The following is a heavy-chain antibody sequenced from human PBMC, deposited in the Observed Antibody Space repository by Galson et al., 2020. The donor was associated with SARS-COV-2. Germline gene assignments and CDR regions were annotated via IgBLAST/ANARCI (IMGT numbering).Heavy chain of an antibody. Sequence: SETLSLTCTVSGGSISSHYWSWIRQPPGKGLEWIGYIYYSGSTNYTPSLKSRVTISVDTSKNQFSLKLSSVTAADTAVYYCARDRRSQWPDELYYYYYYMDVWGKGTTVTVSS. CDR3: ARDRRSQWPDELYYYYYYMDV. CDR2: IYYSGST. CDR1: GGSISSHY. J-gene: IGHJ6*03. V-gene: IGHV4-59*11. D-gene: IGHD6-19*01.